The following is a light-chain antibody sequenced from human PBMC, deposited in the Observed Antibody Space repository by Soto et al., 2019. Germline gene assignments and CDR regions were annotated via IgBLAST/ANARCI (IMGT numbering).Light chain of an antibody. J-gene: IGKJ3*01. CDR3: QHYNSLPPLT. Sequence: DIQMTQSPSSLSASVGARVSITCQASQDIRTSLSWFQHKPGRAPKLLIYGASYLETGVPSRFRGSGSGTDFTFTITSLQPDDIAADYCQHYNSLPPLTFGPGTIVDIK. CDR2: GAS. CDR1: QDIRTS. V-gene: IGKV1-33*01.